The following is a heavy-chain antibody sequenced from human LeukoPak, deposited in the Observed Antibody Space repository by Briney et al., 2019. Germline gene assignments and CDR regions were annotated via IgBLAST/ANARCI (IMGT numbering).Heavy chain of an antibody. V-gene: IGHV3-53*01. D-gene: IGHD2-15*01. CDR1: GFTVSSNS. Sequence: GGSLRLSCTVSGFTVSSNSWSWVRQAPGKGLEWVPFIYSGGNTHYSDSVKGRFTISRDNSKNTLHLQMNSLRAEDTAIYYCARRAGEYSHPYDYWGQGTLVTVSS. CDR2: IYSGGNT. J-gene: IGHJ4*02. CDR3: ARRAGEYSHPYDY.